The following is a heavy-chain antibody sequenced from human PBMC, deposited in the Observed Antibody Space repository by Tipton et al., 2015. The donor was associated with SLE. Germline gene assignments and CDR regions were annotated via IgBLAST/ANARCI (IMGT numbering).Heavy chain of an antibody. CDR2: IKQAGSET. CDR1: GFTFSSYW. D-gene: IGHD2-8*01. Sequence: SLRLSCAASGFTFSSYWMSWVRQAPGKGLEWVANIKQAGSETYYVDSVKGRFTISRDNAKNSLYLQMNSLRAEDTAVYYCARGRGYCTNGLCKGSLDYWGHGTLVTVSP. J-gene: IGHJ4*01. CDR3: ARGRGYCTNGLCKGSLDY. V-gene: IGHV3-7*01.